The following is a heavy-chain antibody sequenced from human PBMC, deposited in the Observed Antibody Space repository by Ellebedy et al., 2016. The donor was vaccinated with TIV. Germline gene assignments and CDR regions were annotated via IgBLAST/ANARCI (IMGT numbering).Heavy chain of an antibody. V-gene: IGHV4-39*07. CDR3: ASLYGSGSYFDWYFDL. D-gene: IGHD3-10*01. CDR2: IYYSGTT. Sequence: SETLSLTCTVSGGSIIRSSYYWGWVRQLPGKGLEWIGNIYYSGTTYYNPSLKSRVTISVDTSKKQFSLKLNSVTAADTAVFYCASLYGSGSYFDWYFDLWGRGTLVTVSS. CDR1: GGSIIRSSYY. J-gene: IGHJ2*01.